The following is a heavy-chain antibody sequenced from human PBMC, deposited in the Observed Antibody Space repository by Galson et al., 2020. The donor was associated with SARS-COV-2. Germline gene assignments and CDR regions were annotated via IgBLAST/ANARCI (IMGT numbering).Heavy chain of an antibody. V-gene: IGHV1-46*01. CDR2: INPSGGST. CDR3: AGDRFVWEPLWCGGGADAFDI. CDR1: GYTFTSYY. D-gene: IGHD3-10*01. Sequence: GESLKIPCKTSGYTFTSYYLHRVRQAPGQGPEWMGIINPSGGSTRHAQKFQGRVTMTRDTSTSTVYTELSRLGSEDTAVYYRAGDRFVWEPLWCGGGADAFDIWGQGTMVTVSS. J-gene: IGHJ3*02.